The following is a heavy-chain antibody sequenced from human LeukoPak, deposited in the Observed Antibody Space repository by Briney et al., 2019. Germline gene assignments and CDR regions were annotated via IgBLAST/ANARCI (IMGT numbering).Heavy chain of an antibody. D-gene: IGHD4-17*01. J-gene: IGHJ4*02. CDR1: GFTFSSYW. Sequence: GGSLRLSCAASGFTFSSYWMSWVRQAPGKGLEWVANIKQDGSEKYYVDSVKGRFTISRDNAKNSLYLQMNSLSAEDTAVFYCAKGSYGEYDYWGQGTLVTVSS. CDR2: IKQDGSEK. V-gene: IGHV3-7*03. CDR3: AKGSYGEYDY.